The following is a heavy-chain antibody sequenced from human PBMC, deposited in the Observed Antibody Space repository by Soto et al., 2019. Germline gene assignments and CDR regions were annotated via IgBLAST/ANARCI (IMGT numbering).Heavy chain of an antibody. Sequence: QVQLVESGGGVVQPGTSLRLACAASGFTLSNIGMQWVRQAPGKGLEWVAVISAGGNTKYYADSVKGRFTISRDNSKNTLFLQMNRLRTEDTAVYYCAKESGGERYAAYFDLWGQGTLVTVSA. CDR3: AKESGGERYAAYFDL. CDR1: GFTLSNIG. J-gene: IGHJ4*02. CDR2: ISAGGNTK. V-gene: IGHV3-30*18. D-gene: IGHD2-21*01.